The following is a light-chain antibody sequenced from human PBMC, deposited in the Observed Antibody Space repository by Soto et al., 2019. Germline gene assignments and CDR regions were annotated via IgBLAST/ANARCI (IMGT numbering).Light chain of an antibody. CDR3: QQRSNWPPIT. CDR2: DAS. Sequence: EIVLTQSPATLSLSPGERATLSCRASQSVSNYLAWYQQKPGQAPRLLIYDASNRATGIPARFSGSGSGTDFTLTISNLEPEDFAVYYCQQRSNWPPITFVQGTRLEIK. CDR1: QSVSNY. V-gene: IGKV3-11*01. J-gene: IGKJ5*01.